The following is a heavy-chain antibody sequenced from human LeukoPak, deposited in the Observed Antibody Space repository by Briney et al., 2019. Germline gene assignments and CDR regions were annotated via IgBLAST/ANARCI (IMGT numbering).Heavy chain of an antibody. CDR1: GYTFTGYY. J-gene: IGHJ5*02. V-gene: IGHV1-2*06. D-gene: IGHD2-15*01. CDR3: ARGYCSGGSCYSVENWFDP. CDR2: INPNSGGT. Sequence: ASVKVSCKAAGYTFTGYYMFWVRQAPGQGLEWMGRINPNSGGTNYAQKFQGRVTMTRDTSISTAYMELSRLRSDDTAVYYCARGYCSGGSCYSVENWFDPWGQRTLVTVSS.